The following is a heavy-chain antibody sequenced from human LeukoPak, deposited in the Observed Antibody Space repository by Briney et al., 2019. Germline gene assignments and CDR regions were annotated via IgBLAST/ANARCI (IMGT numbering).Heavy chain of an antibody. CDR1: GFTFDDYA. CDR2: ISWDSRNI. Sequence: GGSLRLSCAASGFTFDDYAMFWVRQAPGEGLEWVSGISWDSRNIGYAAFVKGRFTVSRDNGKNSLYLQINSLRVEDTALYYCARGNRDTSGFYYYYGMDVWGQGTTVSVSS. J-gene: IGHJ6*02. CDR3: ARGNRDTSGFYYYYGMDV. V-gene: IGHV3-9*01. D-gene: IGHD6-19*01.